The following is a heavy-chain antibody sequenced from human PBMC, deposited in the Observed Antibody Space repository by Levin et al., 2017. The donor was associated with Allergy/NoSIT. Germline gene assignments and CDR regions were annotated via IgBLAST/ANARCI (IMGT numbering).Heavy chain of an antibody. Sequence: QPGGSLRLSCAASGFTFSSSAMSWVRQAPGKGLEWVSAVNGGGDRTWYAASVRGRFTISRDNFKNTVCLQMNSLRAEDTAVYYCAKEGSGSYSENWGQGTLVTVSS. CDR2: VNGGGDRT. J-gene: IGHJ4*02. CDR3: AKEGSGSYSEN. D-gene: IGHD3-10*01. V-gene: IGHV3-23*01. CDR1: GFTFSSSA.